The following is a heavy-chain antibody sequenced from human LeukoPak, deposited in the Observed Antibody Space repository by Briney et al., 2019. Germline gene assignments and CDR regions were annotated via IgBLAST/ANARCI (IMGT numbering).Heavy chain of an antibody. J-gene: IGHJ4*02. D-gene: IGHD3-22*01. CDR1: GYTLTNYV. V-gene: IGHV1-18*04. CDR3: ARDPRNYYDSSGYSVNFEY. CDR2: ISVYSGHT. Sequence: ASVKVSCKASGYTLTNYVISWVRQAPGQGLEWMGWISVYSGHTKSVQKVQDRVTMTTDTSTNTAYIELRSLRSDDTAVYYCARDPRNYYDSSGYSVNFEYWGQGTLLTVSS.